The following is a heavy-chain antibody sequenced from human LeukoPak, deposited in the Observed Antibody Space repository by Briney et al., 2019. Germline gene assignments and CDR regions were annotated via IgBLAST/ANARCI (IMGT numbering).Heavy chain of an antibody. V-gene: IGHV4-34*01. D-gene: IGHD6-19*01. J-gene: IGHJ4*02. CDR3: ATPAVAGPRSFDY. CDR1: GGSFSGYY. CDR2: ISHSGST. Sequence: PSETLSLTCAVYGGSFSGYYWSWIRQPPGKGLEWIGEISHSGSTNYNPSLKSRVTISVDTSKNQFSLKLSSVTAADTAVYYCATPAVAGPRSFDYWGQGTLVTVSS.